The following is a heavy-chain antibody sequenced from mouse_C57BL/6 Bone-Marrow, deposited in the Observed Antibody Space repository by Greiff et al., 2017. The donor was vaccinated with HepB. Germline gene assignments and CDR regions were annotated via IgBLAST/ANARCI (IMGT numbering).Heavy chain of an antibody. V-gene: IGHV5-16*01. D-gene: IGHD1-1*01. CDR1: GFTFSDYY. CDR2: INYDGSST. Sequence: EVNLVESEGGLVQPGSSMKLSCTASGFTFSDYYMAWVRQVPEKGLEWVANINYDGSSTYYLDSLKSRFIISRVNAKNILYLHMSSLKSEDTATYYCARVFITTVVATGYFDVWGTGTTVTVSS. J-gene: IGHJ1*03. CDR3: ARVFITTVVATGYFDV.